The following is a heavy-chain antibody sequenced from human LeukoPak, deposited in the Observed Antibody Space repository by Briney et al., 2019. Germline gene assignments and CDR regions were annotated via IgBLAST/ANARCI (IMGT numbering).Heavy chain of an antibody. CDR3: ARDPYKNKDYTNYGAFDI. V-gene: IGHV3-7*01. J-gene: IGHJ3*02. D-gene: IGHD4-11*01. CDR2: IKYDGREI. CDR1: DFSFSDSW. Sequence: GSLRLSCIASDFSFSDSWMTWVRKAPGKGLEWVASIKYDGREIQYVGSVKGRFTISRDNAKRSLYLEMASLRVEDTAVFYCARDPYKNKDYTNYGAFDIWGQGTMVTVSS.